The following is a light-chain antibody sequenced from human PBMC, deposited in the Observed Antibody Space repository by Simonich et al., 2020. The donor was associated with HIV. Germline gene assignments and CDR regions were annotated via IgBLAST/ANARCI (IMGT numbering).Light chain of an antibody. V-gene: IGKV3D-15*01. CDR2: DAS. Sequence: EIVMTQSPATLSVSPGERATLSCRASQSVSVYLAWYQQRPGQAPRLLIYDASNRATGVPARFSGSGSGTEFTLTISSLQPDDFATYYCQQYNSYSWTFGQGTKVEIK. CDR1: QSVSVY. J-gene: IGKJ1*01. CDR3: QQYNSYSWT.